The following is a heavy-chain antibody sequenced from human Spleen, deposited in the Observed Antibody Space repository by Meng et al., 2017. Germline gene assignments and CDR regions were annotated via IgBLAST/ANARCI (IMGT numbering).Heavy chain of an antibody. D-gene: IGHD6-13*01. CDR2: INPKSGDT. CDR3: ARDEDISAAGKLFGDY. CDR1: GYTFPDYW. Sequence: QGQVVQAGAEVEAPGASVKVSFNASGYTFPDYWLHWVRRAPGQGLEWMGRINPKSGDTHYAQRFQGRVTMTGDTSISTAYMELSGLRSDDTAMYYCARDEDISAAGKLFGDYWGQGTLVTVSS. J-gene: IGHJ4*02. V-gene: IGHV1-2*06.